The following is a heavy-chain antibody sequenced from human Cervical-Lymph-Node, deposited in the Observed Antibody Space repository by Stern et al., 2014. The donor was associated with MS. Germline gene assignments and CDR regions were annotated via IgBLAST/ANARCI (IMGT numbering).Heavy chain of an antibody. V-gene: IGHV3-30*15. CDR1: GFTFRNYA. CDR3: ARSAHSDY. CDR2: SADDVDKN. Sequence: MQLVESGGGVVQPGRSLRLSCVASGFTFRNYAMHWVRQAQGKGSGCVAVSADDVDKNFDADSVRGRFTVSRNNSKNTLYLQISSLRPDDTATYYCARSAHSDYWGQGSLVIVSS. D-gene: IGHD3-3*02. J-gene: IGHJ4*02.